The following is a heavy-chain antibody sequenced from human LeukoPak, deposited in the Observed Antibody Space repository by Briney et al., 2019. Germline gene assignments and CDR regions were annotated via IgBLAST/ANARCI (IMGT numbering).Heavy chain of an antibody. CDR1: GASISSSNW. CDR2: IYHTGST. V-gene: IGHV4-4*02. CDR3: ARVYRGLHTTLDY. J-gene: IGHJ4*02. D-gene: IGHD1-26*01. Sequence: PSETLSLTCGVSGASISSSNWWTWVRQPPGKGLEWIGEIYHTGSTNYNPSLKSRVTISVDTSKNQFSLKLSSVTAADTAVYYCARVYRGLHTTLDYWGQGTLVTVSS.